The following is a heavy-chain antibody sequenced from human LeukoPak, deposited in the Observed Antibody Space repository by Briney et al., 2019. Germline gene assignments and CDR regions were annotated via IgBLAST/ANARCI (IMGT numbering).Heavy chain of an antibody. CDR1: GYTFTSYG. D-gene: IGHD3-3*01. CDR2: ISAYNGNT. V-gene: IGHV1-18*01. CDR3: ARVTTIFGVVTILDY. J-gene: IGHJ4*02. Sequence: GASVKVSCKASGYTFTSYGISWVRQAPGQGLEWMGWISAYNGNTNYAQKSQGRVTMTRDMSISTAYMELSRLRSDDTAVYYCARVTTIFGVVTILDYWGQGTLVTVSS.